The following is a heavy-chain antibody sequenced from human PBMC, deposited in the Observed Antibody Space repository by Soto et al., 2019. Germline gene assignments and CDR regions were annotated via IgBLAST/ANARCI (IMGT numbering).Heavy chain of an antibody. CDR2: IYSGGST. CDR1: GFTVSSNY. J-gene: IGHJ6*03. V-gene: IGHV3-53*04. Sequence: GGSLRLSCAASGFTVSSNYMSWVRQAPGKGLEWVSVIYSGGSTYYADSVKGRFTISRHNSKNTLYLQMNSLRAEDTAVYYCARFLAARPNYYYYYYMDVWGKGTTVTVSS. D-gene: IGHD6-6*01. CDR3: ARFLAARPNYYYYYYMDV.